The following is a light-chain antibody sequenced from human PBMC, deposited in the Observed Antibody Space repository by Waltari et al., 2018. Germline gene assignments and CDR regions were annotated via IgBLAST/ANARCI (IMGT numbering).Light chain of an antibody. CDR3: AAWDDRLSGWV. CDR1: SSNLGDSY. CDR2: RNN. Sequence: QPPLSTLPSASLTPGQGVTISRSASSSNLGDSYVYCYQQFAGTSPKLRIHRNNQRPSGVPDQFFGSKSGTSAFLVISGLRSEGEADYHCAAWDDRLSGWVFGGGTKVTVL. V-gene: IGLV1-47*01. J-gene: IGLJ3*02.